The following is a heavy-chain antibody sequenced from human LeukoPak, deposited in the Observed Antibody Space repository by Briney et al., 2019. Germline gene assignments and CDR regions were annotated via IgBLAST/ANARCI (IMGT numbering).Heavy chain of an antibody. Sequence: PSQTLSLTCTVSGVSISSGDYYWSWIRQPPGKGLEWIGYIYYSGSTYYNPSLKSRVTISVDTSKNQFSLKLSSVTAADTAVYYCARVFIAAAASPFDPWGQGTLVTVSS. CDR1: GVSISSGDYY. V-gene: IGHV4-30-4*01. CDR2: IYYSGST. CDR3: ARVFIAAAASPFDP. D-gene: IGHD6-13*01. J-gene: IGHJ5*02.